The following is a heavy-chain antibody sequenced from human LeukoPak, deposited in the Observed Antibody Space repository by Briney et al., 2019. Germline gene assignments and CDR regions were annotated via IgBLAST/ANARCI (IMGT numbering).Heavy chain of an antibody. CDR1: GGSIRRFY. D-gene: IGHD6-19*01. CDR3: ASYTSGWYRY. J-gene: IGHJ4*02. CDR2: ISYSGST. V-gene: IGHV4-59*08. Sequence: KPSETLSLTCTVSGGSIRRFYWSWIRQPPGKALEWIGYISYSGSTKYNPSLKSRVTISVDTSKSQFSLRLSSVTAADTAVYYCASYTSGWYRYWGQGTLVTVSS.